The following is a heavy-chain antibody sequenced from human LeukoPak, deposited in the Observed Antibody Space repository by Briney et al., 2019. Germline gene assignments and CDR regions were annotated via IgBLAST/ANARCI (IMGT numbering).Heavy chain of an antibody. CDR1: GFTFSSYG. V-gene: IGHV3-30*03. Sequence: GGSLRLSCAASGFTFSSYGMHWVRQAPGKGLEWVTVISNDGSNEYYADSVKGRFTISRDNSKNTLYLQMNSLRVEDTAVYYCARMGYSDSSGYYDYWGQGTLVTVSS. J-gene: IGHJ4*02. D-gene: IGHD3-22*01. CDR2: ISNDGSNE. CDR3: ARMGYSDSSGYYDY.